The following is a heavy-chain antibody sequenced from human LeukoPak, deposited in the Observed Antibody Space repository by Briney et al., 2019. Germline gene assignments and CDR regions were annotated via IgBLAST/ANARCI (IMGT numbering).Heavy chain of an antibody. D-gene: IGHD2-15*01. Sequence: SQTLSLTCTVSGGSISSGSYYWSWIRQPAGTGLEWIGRIYTSGSTHYNPSLKSRVTISVDTSKNQFSLKLSSVTAADTAVYYCARAVVVVAALHPWGQGTLVTVSS. CDR2: IYTSGST. CDR3: ARAVVVVAALHP. J-gene: IGHJ5*02. V-gene: IGHV4-61*02. CDR1: GGSISSGSYY.